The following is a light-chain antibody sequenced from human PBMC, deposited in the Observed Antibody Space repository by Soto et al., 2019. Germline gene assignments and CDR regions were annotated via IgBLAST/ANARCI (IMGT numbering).Light chain of an antibody. CDR1: QSVSSSY. J-gene: IGKJ3*01. Sequence: EIVLTQSPATLSLSPGERATLSCRASQSVSSSYLAWYQQKPGQAPRLLIYGASSRATGIPDRFSGSGSGTDFTLTISRLEPEDFAVYYCQQYGSSEFTFGPGTKVDIK. CDR2: GAS. V-gene: IGKV3-20*01. CDR3: QQYGSSEFT.